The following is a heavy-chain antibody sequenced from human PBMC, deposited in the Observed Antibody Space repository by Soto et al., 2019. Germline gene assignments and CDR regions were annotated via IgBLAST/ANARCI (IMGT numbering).Heavy chain of an antibody. D-gene: IGHD3-10*01. J-gene: IGHJ6*02. Sequence: QVQLVQSGAELKEPGDSVRVSCEASGYTFTAYYIHWVRQAPGQGLEWMGWINPRFGDTSYAQDFQSRVSMTRDTSISTVYMELSSLTSDGTAIFYCARNMDYYYGPGSGNGHGFWGQGTTVTVFS. CDR3: ARNMDYYYGPGSGNGHGF. CDR2: INPRFGDT. CDR1: GYTFTAYY. V-gene: IGHV1-2*02.